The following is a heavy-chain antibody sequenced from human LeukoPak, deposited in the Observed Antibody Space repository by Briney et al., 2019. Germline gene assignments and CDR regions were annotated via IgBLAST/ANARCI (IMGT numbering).Heavy chain of an antibody. D-gene: IGHD2-21*02. V-gene: IGHV3-74*03. CDR1: GFTFSRYW. CDR3: ARDFKYCGGDCYAGFDP. CDR2: INSEGSTT. J-gene: IGHJ5*02. Sequence: RSGGSLRLSCAASGFTFSRYWMYWVRQAPGKGLVWVSRINSEGSTTTYADSVKGRFTISRDNAKNTLYLQMNSLRAEDTAVYYCARDFKYCGGDCYAGFDPWGQGTLVTVSS.